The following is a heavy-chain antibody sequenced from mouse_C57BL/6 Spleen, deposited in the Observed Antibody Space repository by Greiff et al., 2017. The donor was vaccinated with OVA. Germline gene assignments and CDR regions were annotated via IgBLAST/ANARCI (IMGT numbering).Heavy chain of an antibody. CDR1: GFTFSDYG. Sequence: DVHLVESGGGLVKPGGSLKLSCAASGFTFSDYGMHWVRQAPEKGLEWVAYISSGSSTIYYADTVKGRFTISRDNAKNTLFLQMTSLRSEDTAMYYCARLRGGYYAMDYWGQGTSVTVSS. V-gene: IGHV5-17*01. J-gene: IGHJ4*01. D-gene: IGHD1-1*01. CDR2: ISSGSSTI. CDR3: ARLRGGYYAMDY.